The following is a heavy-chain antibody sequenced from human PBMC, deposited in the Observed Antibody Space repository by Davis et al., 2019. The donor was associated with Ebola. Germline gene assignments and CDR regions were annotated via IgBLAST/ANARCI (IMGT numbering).Heavy chain of an antibody. CDR3: ARDFPAARGHFDY. CDR2: ISYDGSNK. D-gene: IGHD6-6*01. V-gene: IGHV3-30-3*01. J-gene: IGHJ4*02. Sequence: PGGSLRLSCAASGFTFSSYAMHWVRQAPGKGLEWVAVISYDGSNKYYADSVKGRFTISRDNSKNTLYLQMNSLRAEDTAVYYCARDFPAARGHFDYWGQGTLVTVSS. CDR1: GFTFSSYA.